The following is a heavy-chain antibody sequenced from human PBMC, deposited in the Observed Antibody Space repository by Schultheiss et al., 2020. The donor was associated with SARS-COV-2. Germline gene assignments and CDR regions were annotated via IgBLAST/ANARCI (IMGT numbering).Heavy chain of an antibody. V-gene: IGHV4-39*01. CDR3: ARQGASAGTYYFDY. J-gene: IGHJ4*02. CDR1: GGSISSSNW. Sequence: SETLSLTCAVSGGSISSSNWWSWVRQPPGKGLEWIGSIYYSGSTYYNPSLKSRVTISVDTSKNQLSLRVSSVTAADTAVYYCARQGASAGTYYFDYWGQETLVTVSS. D-gene: IGHD6-13*01. CDR2: IYYSGST.